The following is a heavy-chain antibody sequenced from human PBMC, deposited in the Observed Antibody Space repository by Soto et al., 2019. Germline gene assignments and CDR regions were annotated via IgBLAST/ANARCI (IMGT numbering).Heavy chain of an antibody. Sequence: QVQLVQSGAEVKKPGSSVKVSCNSSGGTFSSYAISWVRQAPGQGLEWMGGIIPIFGTANYAQKFQGRVTSTADESTSTAYMELSSLRSEDTAGYYCARVQGEQWLLPNGLDYWGQGTLVTVSS. D-gene: IGHD6-19*01. V-gene: IGHV1-69*01. J-gene: IGHJ4*02. CDR3: ARVQGEQWLLPNGLDY. CDR1: GGTFSSYA. CDR2: IIPIFGTA.